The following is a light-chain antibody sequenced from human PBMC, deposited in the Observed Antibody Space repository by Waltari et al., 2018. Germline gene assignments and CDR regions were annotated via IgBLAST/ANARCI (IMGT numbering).Light chain of an antibody. CDR2: SDN. V-gene: IGLV3-19*01. CDR3: HSRDSSSTHVGI. J-gene: IGLJ1*01. Sequence: KPGQAPEVVIYSDNNRPSGIPDRFSGSSSGDTASLTITGAQAEDEADYYCHSRDSSSTHVGIFGTGTQVSVL.